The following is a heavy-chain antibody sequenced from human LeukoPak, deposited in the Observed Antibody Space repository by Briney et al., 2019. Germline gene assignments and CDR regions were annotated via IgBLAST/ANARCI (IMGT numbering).Heavy chain of an antibody. D-gene: IGHD6-19*01. V-gene: IGHV4-59*01. Sequence: SETLSLTCSVSGGSISSYYWSWIRQPPGKGLEWIGYIKYSGDTNNNPSLKSRVTVSLDTSKNQFSLKLTSVTAADTAVYYCVVYSSDWYWFDPWGQGTLVTVSS. CDR1: GGSISSYY. CDR3: VVYSSDWYWFDP. J-gene: IGHJ5*02. CDR2: IKYSGDT.